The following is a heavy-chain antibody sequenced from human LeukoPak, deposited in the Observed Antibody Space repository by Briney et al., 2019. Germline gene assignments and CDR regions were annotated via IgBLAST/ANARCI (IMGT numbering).Heavy chain of an antibody. CDR2: ISADTTRT. CDR3: ARDGLDYYGSGTYYPNYNWFDP. CDR1: GYTFTAFG. Sequence: GASVKVSCKSSGYTFTAFGFSWVRQAPGQGLEWMGWISADTTRTIYTEKLQDRDTMTTDTSTSTTYMELRSLRSDDTAVYYCARDGLDYYGSGTYYPNYNWFDPWGQGTLVTVSS. D-gene: IGHD3-10*01. V-gene: IGHV1-18*01. J-gene: IGHJ5*02.